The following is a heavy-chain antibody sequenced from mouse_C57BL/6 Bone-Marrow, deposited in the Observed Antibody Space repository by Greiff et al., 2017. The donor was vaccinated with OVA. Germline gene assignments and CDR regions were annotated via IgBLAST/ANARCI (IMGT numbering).Heavy chain of an antibody. V-gene: IGHV1-81*01. CDR2: IYPRSGNT. Sequence: QVQLQQSGAELARPGASVKLSCKASGYTFTSYGISWVKQRTGQGLEWIGEIYPRSGNTYYTEKFKGKATLTADKSSSTAYMELRSLTSEDSAVYFCAREEGTTVVVPYWYFDVWGTGTTVTVSS. J-gene: IGHJ1*03. D-gene: IGHD1-1*01. CDR3: AREEGTTVVVPYWYFDV. CDR1: GYTFTSYG.